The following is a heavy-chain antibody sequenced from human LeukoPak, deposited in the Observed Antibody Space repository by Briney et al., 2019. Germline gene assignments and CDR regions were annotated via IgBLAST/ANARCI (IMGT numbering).Heavy chain of an antibody. V-gene: IGHV3-7*03. J-gene: IGHJ4*02. Sequence: GGSLRLSCAASEFTFSSYWMSWVRQAPGKGLEWVANIKQDGSEKYYVDSVKGRFTISRDNAKNSLYLQMNSLRAEDTAVYYCARGSAEGSYYGYWGQGTLVTVSS. CDR2: IKQDGSEK. D-gene: IGHD1-26*01. CDR1: EFTFSSYW. CDR3: ARGSAEGSYYGY.